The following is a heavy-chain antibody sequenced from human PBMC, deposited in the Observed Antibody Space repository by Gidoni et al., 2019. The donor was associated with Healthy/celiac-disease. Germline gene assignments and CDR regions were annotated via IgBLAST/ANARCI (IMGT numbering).Heavy chain of an antibody. V-gene: IGHV3-49*04. CDR1: GFPFGYYA. Sequence: EVQLVESGGGLVQPGRSLRLSCTASGFPFGYYAMSWVRQAPGKGLAWVGFIRSKAYGGTTEYAASVKGRFTISRDDSKSIAYLQMNSLKTEDTAVYYCTRVLNYYYYGMDVWGQGTTVTVSS. D-gene: IGHD3-9*01. CDR3: TRVLNYYYYGMDV. J-gene: IGHJ6*02. CDR2: IRSKAYGGTT.